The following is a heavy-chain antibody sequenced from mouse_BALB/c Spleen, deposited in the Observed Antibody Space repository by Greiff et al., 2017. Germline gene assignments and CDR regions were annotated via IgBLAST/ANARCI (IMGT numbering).Heavy chain of an antibody. D-gene: IGHD2-1*01. CDR3: ALLTYYYAMDY. CDR2: IDPANGNT. Sequence: EVQLQQSGAELVKPGASVKLSCTASGFNFKDTYMHWVKQRPEQGLEWIGRIDPANGNTKYDPKFQGKATITADTSSNTAYLQLSSLTSEDTAVYYCALLTYYYAMDYWGQGTSVTVSS. V-gene: IGHV14-3*02. CDR1: GFNFKDTY. J-gene: IGHJ4*01.